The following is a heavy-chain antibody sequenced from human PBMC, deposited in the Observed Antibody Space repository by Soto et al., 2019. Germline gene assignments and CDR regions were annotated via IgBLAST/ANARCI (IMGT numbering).Heavy chain of an antibody. J-gene: IGHJ6*02. V-gene: IGHV3-30-3*01. Sequence: QVQLVESGGGVVQPGRSLRLSCAASGFTFSSYAMHWVRQAPGKGLEWVAVISYDGSNKYYADSEKGRFTISRDNSKNTLYLQMNSLRAEDTAVYYCARSNSGYDPSDYYYGMDVWGQGTTVTVSS. CDR1: GFTFSSYA. CDR2: ISYDGSNK. D-gene: IGHD5-12*01. CDR3: ARSNSGYDPSDYYYGMDV.